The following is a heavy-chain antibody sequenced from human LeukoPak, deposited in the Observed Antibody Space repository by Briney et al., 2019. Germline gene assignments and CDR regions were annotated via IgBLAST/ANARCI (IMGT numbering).Heavy chain of an antibody. CDR3: ARGSYYFGP. Sequence: PSETLSLTCAVYGGSFSGYYWTWIRQPAGKGLEWIGHIYRSGSTNYNPSLKSRVTISLDASKNQLSLKLFSVTAADTAVYYCARGSYYFGPWGQGTQVVVSS. V-gene: IGHV4-59*10. D-gene: IGHD3-10*01. J-gene: IGHJ5*02. CDR2: IYRSGST. CDR1: GGSFSGYY.